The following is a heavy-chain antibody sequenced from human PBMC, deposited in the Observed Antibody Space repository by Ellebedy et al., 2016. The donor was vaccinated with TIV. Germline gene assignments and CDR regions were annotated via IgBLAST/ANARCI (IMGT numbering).Heavy chain of an antibody. CDR1: GFSFGDYS. D-gene: IGHD3-10*01. CDR3: ARDTYGHTAPPFY. CDR2: IAGRGFDGKT. V-gene: IGHV3-49*03. Sequence: PAGSLRLSCTVSGFSFGDYSMSWFRQPPGKGLEWVGFIAGRGFDGKTDYAASVKDRFTISRDDSNGIAYLQMNRLKIKDTAVYYCARDTYGHTAPPFYWGQGTLVTVSS. J-gene: IGHJ4*02.